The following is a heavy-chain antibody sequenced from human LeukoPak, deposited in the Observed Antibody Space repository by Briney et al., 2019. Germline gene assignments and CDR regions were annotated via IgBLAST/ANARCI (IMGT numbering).Heavy chain of an antibody. D-gene: IGHD2-8*01. V-gene: IGHV4-59*01. CDR1: GGSISSYY. CDR3: ARTHAPRRRPNWFDP. Sequence: SETLSPTCTVSGGSISSYYWSWIRQPPGKGLEWIGYIYYSGSTNYNPSLKSRVTISVDTSKNQFSLKLSSVTAADTAVYYCARTHAPRRRPNWFDPWGQGTLVTVSS. J-gene: IGHJ5*02. CDR2: IYYSGST.